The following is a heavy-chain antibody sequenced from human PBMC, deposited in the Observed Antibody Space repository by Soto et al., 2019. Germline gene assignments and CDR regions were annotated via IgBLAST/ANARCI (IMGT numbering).Heavy chain of an antibody. Sequence: EASVKVSCKASGYTFTGYYMHWVRQAPGQGLEWMGWINPNSGGTNYAQKFQGWVTMTRDTSISTAYMELSRLKSDDTAIYYCARDRLRGYDSSGFYSWGQGTMVTVSS. V-gene: IGHV1-2*04. CDR2: INPNSGGT. CDR3: ARDRLRGYDSSGFYS. J-gene: IGHJ4*02. D-gene: IGHD3-22*01. CDR1: GYTFTGYY.